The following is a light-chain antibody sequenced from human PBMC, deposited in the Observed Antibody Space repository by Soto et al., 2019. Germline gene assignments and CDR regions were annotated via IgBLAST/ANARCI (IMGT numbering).Light chain of an antibody. V-gene: IGKV1-12*01. Sequence: DIQMTQSPSSVSASVGDRVTITCRASQSIGNWLAWYQQKPGKAPKVLIYSASILQSGVPSRFSGSGSGTDFTLTISSLQPEDFATYFCQRANSITPYTFGQGTKVEIK. J-gene: IGKJ2*01. CDR1: QSIGNW. CDR2: SAS. CDR3: QRANSITPYT.